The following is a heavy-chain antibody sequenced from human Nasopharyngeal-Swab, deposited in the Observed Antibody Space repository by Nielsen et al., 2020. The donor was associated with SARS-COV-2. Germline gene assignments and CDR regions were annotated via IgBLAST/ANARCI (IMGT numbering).Heavy chain of an antibody. J-gene: IGHJ5*02. D-gene: IGHD2-15*01. V-gene: IGHV3-66*01. CDR1: GFSVSSNQ. CDR2: IFAGGDT. CDR3: ARAVSYCSGDRCPFDP. Sequence: GGSLRLSCAASGFSVSSNQMTWVRQAPGRGLEWVSLIFAGGDTCYADFVKGRFTVSRDNSKNTVFLQLTHLRAEDTAVYFCARAVSYCSGDRCPFDPWGQGTQVTVSS.